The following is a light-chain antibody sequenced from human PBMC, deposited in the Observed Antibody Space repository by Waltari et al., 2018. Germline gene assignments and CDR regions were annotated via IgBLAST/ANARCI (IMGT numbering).Light chain of an antibody. CDR3: QQYNTFSGS. CDR2: EAS. V-gene: IGKV1-5*03. Sequence: DIQMTHSPSTLPASVGDRVTITCRASQTIRNWLAWYQLKPGKAPTLLIYEASTLDSGVPSRFAGSGSETESTLTISSLQPDDFATYYCQQYNTFSGSFGQGTKVEVK. CDR1: QTIRNW. J-gene: IGKJ1*01.